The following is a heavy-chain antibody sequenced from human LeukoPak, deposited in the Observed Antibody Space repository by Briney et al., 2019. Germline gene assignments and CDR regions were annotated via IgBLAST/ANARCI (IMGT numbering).Heavy chain of an antibody. D-gene: IGHD3-10*01. V-gene: IGHV3-30*18. J-gene: IGHJ3*02. CDR2: ISYDGSKK. CDR1: GFRFSSHG. Sequence: GGSLRLSCAASGFRFSSHGMHWVRQAPGKGLEWVAVISYDGSKKYYADSVKGRFTISRDNSKNTLYLQLNSLRAEDTAVYYCAKGGVLLWFGDSAFGIWGQGTMVTVSS. CDR3: AKGGVLLWFGDSAFGI.